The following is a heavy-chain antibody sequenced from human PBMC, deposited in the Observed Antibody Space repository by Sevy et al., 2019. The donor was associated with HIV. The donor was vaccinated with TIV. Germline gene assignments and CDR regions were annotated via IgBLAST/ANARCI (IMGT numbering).Heavy chain of an antibody. CDR3: ARDTFGIAVADY. V-gene: IGHV3-21*01. CDR2: ISSSNSYI. Sequence: GGSLRLSCAASGFTFSSYNMNWVRQAPGKGLEWVSSISSSNSYIYYADSVKGRFTISRDIAKNSLYLQMNSLRAEDMAVYYCARDTFGIAVADYWGQGTLVTVSS. D-gene: IGHD6-19*01. CDR1: GFTFSSYN. J-gene: IGHJ4*02.